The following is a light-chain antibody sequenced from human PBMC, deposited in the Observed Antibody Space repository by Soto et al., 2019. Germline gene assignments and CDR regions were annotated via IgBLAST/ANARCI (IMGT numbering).Light chain of an antibody. V-gene: IGLV2-14*01. CDR1: SSDVGGYNY. CDR2: EVS. CDR3: SSYTSSSTLEV. J-gene: IGLJ1*01. Sequence: QSALTQPASVSGSPGQSITISCTGTSSDVGGYNYVSWYQQHPGKAPKLMIYEVSNRPSGVSNRFSGSKSGNTASLTISGLQAEDEADYYCSSYTSSSTLEVSGTGTKVTVL.